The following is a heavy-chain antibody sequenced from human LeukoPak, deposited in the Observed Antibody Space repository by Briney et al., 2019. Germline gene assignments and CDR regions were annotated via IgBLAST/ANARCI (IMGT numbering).Heavy chain of an antibody. Sequence: ASETLSLTCTVSGGSISSYYWSWIRQPAGKGLEWIGRIYTSGSTNYNPSLKSRVTMSVDTSKNQFSLKLSSVTAADTAVYYCARDLGVVVPAAISPERDYWGQGTLVTVSS. CDR2: IYTSGST. CDR1: GGSISSYY. J-gene: IGHJ4*02. V-gene: IGHV4-4*07. D-gene: IGHD2-2*01. CDR3: ARDLGVVVPAAISPERDY.